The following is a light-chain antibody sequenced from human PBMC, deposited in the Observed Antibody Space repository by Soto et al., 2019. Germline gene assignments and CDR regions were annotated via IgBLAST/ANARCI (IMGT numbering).Light chain of an antibody. CDR3: LQYNSLYT. CDR1: QSLSGW. V-gene: IGKV1-5*03. CDR2: KTS. J-gene: IGKJ2*01. Sequence: DIQMTQSPSTLSASVGDRVTITCRASQSLSGWLAWYQQKPGKAPKLLIYKTSTLESGVPSRFSGSGSGTQFTLTIPSLQPDDFATYYCLQYNSLYTFGQGTKLEIK.